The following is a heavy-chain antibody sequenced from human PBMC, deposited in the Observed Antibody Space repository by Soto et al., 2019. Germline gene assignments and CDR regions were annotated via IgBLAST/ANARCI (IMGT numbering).Heavy chain of an antibody. Sequence: GGSLRLSCAASGFTFSSYAMSWVRQAPGKGLEWVSAISGSGGSTYYADSVKVRFTISRDNSKNTLYLQMNSLRAEDTAVYYCAKDRSSGWYAGYFQHWGQGTLVTVSS. CDR3: AKDRSSGWYAGYFQH. D-gene: IGHD6-19*01. J-gene: IGHJ1*01. CDR2: ISGSGGST. CDR1: GFTFSSYA. V-gene: IGHV3-23*01.